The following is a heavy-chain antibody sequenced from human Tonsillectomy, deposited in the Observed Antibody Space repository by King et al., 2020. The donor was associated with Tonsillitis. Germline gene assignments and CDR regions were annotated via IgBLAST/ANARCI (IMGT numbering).Heavy chain of an antibody. CDR3: AKEYYDILTGYYARPFDY. J-gene: IGHJ4*02. CDR1: GFTFSNYA. CDR2: ISGSGGST. Sequence: VQLVESGGGLVQPGGSLRLSCAASGFTFSNYAMSWVRQAPGKGLEWVSAISGSGGSTNYADSVKGRFTISRDNSKNTLYLQVNSLSAEDTAVYYCAKEYYDILTGYYARPFDYWGQGTLVTVTS. V-gene: IGHV3-23*04. D-gene: IGHD3-9*01.